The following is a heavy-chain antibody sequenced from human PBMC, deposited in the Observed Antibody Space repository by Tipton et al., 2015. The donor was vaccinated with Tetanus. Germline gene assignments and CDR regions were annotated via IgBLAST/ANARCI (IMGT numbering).Heavy chain of an antibody. Sequence: GLVKPSETLSLTCSVSGGSITGNDYFWGWIREAPEQGLEWIGSLFHSGRTHYNPTLRSRVTISGDPAKNHVSLRLTSVTAADTAVYYCARVLPVNRAGWGQGTLVTVSS. CDR3: ARVLPVNRAG. D-gene: IGHD4-17*01. J-gene: IGHJ4*02. CDR2: LFHSGRT. V-gene: IGHV4-39*02. CDR1: GGSITGNDYF.